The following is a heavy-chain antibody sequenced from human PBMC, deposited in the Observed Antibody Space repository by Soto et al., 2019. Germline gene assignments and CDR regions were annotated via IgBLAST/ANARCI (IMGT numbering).Heavy chain of an antibody. J-gene: IGHJ6*02. CDR1: GFTFSSYA. D-gene: IGHD3-10*01. CDR2: ISYDGSNK. Sequence: VQLLESGGGLVQPGGSLRLSCAASGFTFSSYAMHWVRQAPGKGLEWVAVISYDGSNKYYADSVKGRFTISRDNSKNTLYLQMNSLRAEDTAVYYCARDGSGTSYYYYGMDVWGQGTTVTVSS. CDR3: ARDGSGTSYYYYGMDV. V-gene: IGHV3-30-3*01.